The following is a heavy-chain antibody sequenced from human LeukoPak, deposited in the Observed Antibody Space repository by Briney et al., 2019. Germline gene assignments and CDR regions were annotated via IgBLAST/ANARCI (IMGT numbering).Heavy chain of an antibody. CDR1: GGSISSGGYY. J-gene: IGHJ5*02. Sequence: SETLSLTCTVSGGSISSGGYYWSWIRQHPGKGLEWIGYIYYSGSTYYNPSLKSRVTISVDTSKNQFSLKLSSVTAADTAVYYCARVADYGGNRFDPWGQGTLVTVSS. CDR2: IYYSGST. CDR3: ARVADYGGNRFDP. D-gene: IGHD4-23*01. V-gene: IGHV4-31*03.